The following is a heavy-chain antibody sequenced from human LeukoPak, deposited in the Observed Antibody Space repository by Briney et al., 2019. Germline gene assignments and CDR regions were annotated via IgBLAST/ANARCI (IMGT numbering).Heavy chain of an antibody. CDR3: AGYGGTYPYYMDV. V-gene: IGHV3-30*02. D-gene: IGHD1-26*01. J-gene: IGHJ6*03. CDR1: GFTFSNYG. Sequence: GGSLRLSCAASGFTFSNYGMHWVRQAPGKGLEWVAFIRYDGSNKYYVDSVKGRFTISRDNSKNTLYLQMNSLRAEDTAVYYCAGYGGTYPYYMDVWGKGTTVTLSS. CDR2: IRYDGSNK.